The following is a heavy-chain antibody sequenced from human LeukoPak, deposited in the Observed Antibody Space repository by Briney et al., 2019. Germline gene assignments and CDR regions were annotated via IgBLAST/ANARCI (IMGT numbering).Heavy chain of an antibody. CDR3: ARDPGWSSFDI. Sequence: GSLRLSCVASGFSFTSYWMSWVRPAPGKGLEFVANINQDAGTTNYVDSVKGRFTISRDNAENSLYLQMSSLRAEDTALYYCARDPGWSSFDIWGQGIMVTVSS. CDR1: GFSFTSYW. CDR2: INQDAGTT. V-gene: IGHV3-7*01. D-gene: IGHD2-15*01. J-gene: IGHJ3*02.